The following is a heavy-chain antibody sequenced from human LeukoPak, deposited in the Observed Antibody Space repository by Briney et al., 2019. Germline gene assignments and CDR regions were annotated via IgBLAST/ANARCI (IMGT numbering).Heavy chain of an antibody. CDR3: ARDRSLYASGKYYFDY. J-gene: IGHJ4*01. Sequence: GGSLRLSCAASGFTFSIYSMNWVRQAPGKELEWVSSISSSSSYIYYADSVKGRFTISRDNPKNSLYLQVNSLRDEDTAVYYCARDRSLYASGKYYFDYWGQGTLVTVSS. D-gene: IGHD3-10*01. CDR2: ISSSSSYI. CDR1: GFTFSIYS. V-gene: IGHV3-21*01.